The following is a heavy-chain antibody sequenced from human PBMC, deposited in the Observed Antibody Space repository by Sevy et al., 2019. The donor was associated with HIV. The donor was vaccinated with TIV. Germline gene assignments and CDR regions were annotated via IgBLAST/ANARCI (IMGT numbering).Heavy chain of an antibody. Sequence: GGSLRLSCAASGFTFSTYGMHWVRQAPGKGLEWVAFIRFDGSIKYYRDSVKGRLTISRDNSKNTLYLQMNSLRAEDTAVYFCAKVLHIVEIPAAIEYYYGMDVWGQGTTVTVSS. V-gene: IGHV3-30*02. D-gene: IGHD2-2*01. CDR2: IRFDGSIK. CDR1: GFTFSTYG. CDR3: AKVLHIVEIPAAIEYYYGMDV. J-gene: IGHJ6*02.